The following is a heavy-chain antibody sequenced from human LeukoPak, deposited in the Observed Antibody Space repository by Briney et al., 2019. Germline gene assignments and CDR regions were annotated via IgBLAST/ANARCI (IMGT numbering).Heavy chain of an antibody. CDR2: ISWNSGSI. CDR3: AKGYYYYGMDV. J-gene: IGHJ6*02. V-gene: IGHV3-9*01. Sequence: GRSLRLSCAASGFTFDDYAVHWVRQAPGKGLEWVSGISWNSGSIGYADSVKGRFTISRDNAKNSLYLQMNSLRAEDTALYYCAKGYYYYGMDVWGQGTTVTVSS. CDR1: GFTFDDYA.